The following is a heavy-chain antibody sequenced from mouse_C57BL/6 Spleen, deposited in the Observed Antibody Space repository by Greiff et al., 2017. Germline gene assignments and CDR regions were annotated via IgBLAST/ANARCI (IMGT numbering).Heavy chain of an antibody. V-gene: IGHV1-22*01. CDR1: GYTFTDYN. D-gene: IGHD2-2*01. J-gene: IGHJ4*01. Sequence: VQLQQSGPELVKPGASVKMSCKASGYTFTDYNMHWVKQSHGKSLEWIGYINPNNGGTSYNQKFKGKATLTVNKSSSTAYMELRSLTSEDSSVYYCANGYPYYYAMDYWGQGTSVTVSS. CDR2: INPNNGGT. CDR3: ANGYPYYYAMDY.